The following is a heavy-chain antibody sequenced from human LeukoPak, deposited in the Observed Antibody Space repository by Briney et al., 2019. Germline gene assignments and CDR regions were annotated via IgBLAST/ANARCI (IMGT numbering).Heavy chain of an antibody. J-gene: IGHJ4*02. CDR1: GFTFSSYG. D-gene: IGHD2-15*01. V-gene: IGHV3-30*02. Sequence: GGSLRLSCAASGFTFSSYGMHWVRQAPGKGLECVAFIRYDGSNKYYADSVKGRFTISRDNSKNTLYLQLNSLRAEDTAVYYCAKVAGVAYYFDYWGQGTLVTVSS. CDR2: IRYDGSNK. CDR3: AKVAGVAYYFDY.